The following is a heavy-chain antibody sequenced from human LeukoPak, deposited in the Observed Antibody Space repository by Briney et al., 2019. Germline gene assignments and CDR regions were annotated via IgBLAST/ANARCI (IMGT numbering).Heavy chain of an antibody. CDR2: ISSSSSYI. D-gene: IGHD3-10*01. V-gene: IGHV3-21*01. CDR3: ARDRAHVLLWFGELGDDSPRFDY. J-gene: IGHJ4*02. Sequence: PGGSLRLSCAASGFTFSSYSMNWVRQAPGKGLEWVSSISSSSSYIYYADSVKGRFTISRDNAKNSLYLQMNSLRAEDTAVYYCARDRAHVLLWFGELGDDSPRFDYWGQGTLVTVSS. CDR1: GFTFSSYS.